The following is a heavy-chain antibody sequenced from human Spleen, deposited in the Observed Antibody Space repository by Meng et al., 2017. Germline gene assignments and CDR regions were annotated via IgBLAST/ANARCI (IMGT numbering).Heavy chain of an antibody. J-gene: IGHJ4*02. CDR1: GISFSSYS. CDR2: ITSSSSFI. V-gene: IGHV3-21*01. D-gene: IGHD3-10*01. CDR3: ARLPGRYDIDY. Sequence: GESLKISCAASGISFSSYSMNWVRQAPGKGLEWVSSITSSSSFIYYADSVKGRFTISRDKAKNSLYMQMSSLRAEDTAVYYCARLPGRYDIDYWGQGTMVTVSS.